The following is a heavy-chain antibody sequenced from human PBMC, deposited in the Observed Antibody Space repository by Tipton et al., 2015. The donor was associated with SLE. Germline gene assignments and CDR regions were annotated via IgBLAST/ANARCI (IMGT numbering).Heavy chain of an antibody. CDR2: INHSGGT. Sequence: TLSLTCAVYGGSFSGYFWSWIRQPPGKGLEWIGEINHSGGTNYNPSLKSRVTISADTSKNQFSLKLSSVTAADTAVYYCARLDIVVVPAAFDYWGQGTLVTVSS. V-gene: IGHV4-34*01. CDR3: ARLDIVVVPAAFDY. CDR1: GGSFSGYF. J-gene: IGHJ4*02. D-gene: IGHD2-2*01.